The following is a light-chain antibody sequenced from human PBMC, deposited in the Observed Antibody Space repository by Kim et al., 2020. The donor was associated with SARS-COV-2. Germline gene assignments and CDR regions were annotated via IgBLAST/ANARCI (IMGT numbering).Light chain of an antibody. CDR2: RNN. CDR1: SSNIGINY. Sequence: QGVTIFCSGSSSNIGINYVYWYQQLPGTAPKLLIYRNNQRPSGVPDRFSGSKSGTSASLAISGLLSEDEADYYFATWDDSLSGPLFGGGTQLTVL. V-gene: IGLV1-47*01. CDR3: ATWDDSLSGPL. J-gene: IGLJ2*01.